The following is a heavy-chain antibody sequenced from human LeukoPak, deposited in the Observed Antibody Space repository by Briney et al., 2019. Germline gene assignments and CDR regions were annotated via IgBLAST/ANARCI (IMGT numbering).Heavy chain of an antibody. D-gene: IGHD2-2*02. CDR3: ARDQGGTHQLLYWPSGMDV. CDR1: GYTFTCYY. J-gene: IGHJ6*02. Sequence: ASVKVSCKASGYTFTCYYMHWVRQAPGQGLEWMGWINPNSGGTNYAQKFQGRVTMTRDTSISTAYMELSRLRSDDTAVYYCARDQGGTHQLLYWPSGMDVWGQGTTVTVSS. CDR2: INPNSGGT. V-gene: IGHV1-2*02.